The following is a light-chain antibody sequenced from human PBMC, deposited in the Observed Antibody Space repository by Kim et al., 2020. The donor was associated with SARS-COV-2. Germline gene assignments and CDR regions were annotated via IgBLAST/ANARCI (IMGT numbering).Light chain of an antibody. Sequence: APGQAARITCGGNNIGTKNVHWYRQKAGQAPVLVIYYDHDRPSGIPERFSGSNSGNTATLTISRVEAEDEADYYCQVWDSNSDPVVFGGGTKSPS. V-gene: IGLV3-21*04. J-gene: IGLJ2*01. CDR2: YDH. CDR1: NIGTKN. CDR3: QVWDSNSDPVV.